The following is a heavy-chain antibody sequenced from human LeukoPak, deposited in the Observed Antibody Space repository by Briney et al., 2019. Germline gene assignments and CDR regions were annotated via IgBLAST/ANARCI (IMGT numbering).Heavy chain of an antibody. Sequence: GGSLRLSCAASGFTFSSYAMGWVRQAPGKGLEWVSGISGSGGSTYYADSVKGRFTISRDNSKSTLYLQMNSLRVEDTAVYYCAKESGYYHVSPFDYWGQGTLVTVSS. CDR2: ISGSGGST. CDR3: AKESGYYHVSPFDY. CDR1: GFTFSSYA. V-gene: IGHV3-23*01. D-gene: IGHD2/OR15-2a*01. J-gene: IGHJ4*02.